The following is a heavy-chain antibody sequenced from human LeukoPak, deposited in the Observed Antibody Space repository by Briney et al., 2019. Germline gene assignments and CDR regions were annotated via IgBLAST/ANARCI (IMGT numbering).Heavy chain of an antibody. Sequence: SETLSLTCAVYGGSFSGYYWSWIRQPPGKGLEWIGEINHSGSTNYNPSLKSRVTISVDTSKNQFSLKLSSVTAADTAVYYCASAEDDSSGYYYNYYYYGMDVWGQGTTVTVSS. CDR1: GGSFSGYY. CDR3: ASAEDDSSGYYYNYYYYGMDV. J-gene: IGHJ6*02. CDR2: INHSGST. V-gene: IGHV4-34*01. D-gene: IGHD3-22*01.